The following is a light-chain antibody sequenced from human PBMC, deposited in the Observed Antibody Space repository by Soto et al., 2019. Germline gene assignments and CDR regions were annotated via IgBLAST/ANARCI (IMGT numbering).Light chain of an antibody. J-gene: IGLJ1*01. Sequence: QSFLTQPASVSGSPGQSITISCSGTSSDVGGYTYVSWYQQHPGKAPKVIIYEVSNRPSGVSSRFSGSKSGKTASLTISGLQAEDEADYYCSSYTSSSTPYVFGTGTKVTVL. V-gene: IGLV2-14*01. CDR3: SSYTSSSTPYV. CDR1: SSDVGGYTY. CDR2: EVS.